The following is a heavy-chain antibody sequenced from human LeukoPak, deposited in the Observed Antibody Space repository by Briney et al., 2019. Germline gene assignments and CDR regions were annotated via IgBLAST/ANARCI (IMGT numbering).Heavy chain of an antibody. D-gene: IGHD5-24*01. V-gene: IGHV3-11*06. Sequence: GGSLRLSCAASGFTFSDYYMSWIRQAPGKGLEWVSYISSSSLYTNYADSVKGRFTISRDNAKNSLYLQMNSLRAEDTAVYYCARDGKGWLQPFDYWGQGTLVTVSS. CDR1: GFTFSDYY. CDR3: ARDGKGWLQPFDY. J-gene: IGHJ4*02. CDR2: ISSSSLYT.